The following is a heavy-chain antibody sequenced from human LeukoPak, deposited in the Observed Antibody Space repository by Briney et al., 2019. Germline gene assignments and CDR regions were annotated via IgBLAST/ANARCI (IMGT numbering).Heavy chain of an antibody. CDR2: IRYDGTNI. D-gene: IGHD3-22*01. V-gene: IGHV3-30*02. CDR1: GFTFSSCG. CDR3: AKDRYYYDSSGYYPHFDY. J-gene: IGHJ4*02. Sequence: GGSLRLSCAASGFTFSSCGMHWVRQAPGRGLEWVAFIRYDGTNIAYADSVGGRFTISRDNSKNTLYLQMNSLRTEDTALYYCAKDRYYYDSSGYYPHFDYWGQGTLVTVSS.